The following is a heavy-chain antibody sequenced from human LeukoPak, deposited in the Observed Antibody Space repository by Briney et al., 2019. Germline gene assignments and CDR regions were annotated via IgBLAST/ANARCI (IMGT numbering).Heavy chain of an antibody. Sequence: GASVKVSCKASGYTFTSYGISWVRQAPGQGLEWMGWISAYNGNTNYAQKLQGRVTMTTDTSTSTAYMELRSLRSDDTAVYYCARVITMVRGVIGFFDYWGQGTLVTVSS. CDR1: GYTFTSYG. CDR2: ISAYNGNT. D-gene: IGHD3-10*01. J-gene: IGHJ4*01. V-gene: IGHV1-18*01. CDR3: ARVITMVRGVIGFFDY.